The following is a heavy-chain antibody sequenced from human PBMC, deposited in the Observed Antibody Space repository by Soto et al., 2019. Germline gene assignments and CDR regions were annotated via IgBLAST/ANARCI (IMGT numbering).Heavy chain of an antibody. D-gene: IGHD6-13*01. CDR1: GGSFSGYY. V-gene: IGHV4-34*01. CDR2: INHSGST. J-gene: IGHJ4*02. CDR3: ARTYSSSWSPFEY. Sequence: QVQLQQWGAGLLKPSETLSLTCAVYGGSFSGYYWSWIRQPPGKGLEWNGEINHSGSTNYNPSLKSRVTISVDTSKNQFSLKLSSVTAADTAVYYCARTYSSSWSPFEYWGQGTLVTVSS.